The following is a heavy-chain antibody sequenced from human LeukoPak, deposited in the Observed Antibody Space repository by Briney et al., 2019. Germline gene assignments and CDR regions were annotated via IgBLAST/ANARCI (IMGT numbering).Heavy chain of an antibody. Sequence: ASVKLSCKASGYTFTNFYMHWVRQSPGQGLEWMGVMNSSGGSTGYAQKFQSRVTMTRDMSTSTVYMHLSSLGSEDTAVYYCVMAPQARLWDSSGYPGWFDPWGQGTLVTVSS. CDR2: MNSSGGST. CDR3: VMAPQARLWDSSGYPGWFDP. J-gene: IGHJ5*02. CDR1: GYTFTNFY. V-gene: IGHV1-46*01. D-gene: IGHD3-22*01.